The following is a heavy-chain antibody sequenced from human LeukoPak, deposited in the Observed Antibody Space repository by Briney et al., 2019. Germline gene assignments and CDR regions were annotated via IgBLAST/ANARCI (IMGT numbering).Heavy chain of an antibody. J-gene: IGHJ4*02. CDR3: VREGSYVFDY. CDR2: IKQDGSQR. CDR1: GFTFGRHW. D-gene: IGHD3-16*01. Sequence: GGSLRLSCAASGFTFGRHWMSWVRQAPGKGPEWVANIKQDGSQRYYVDSVEGRFTISRDNAKNTLYLQMNSLRAEDTAVYYCVREGSYVFDYWGQGTLVTVSS. V-gene: IGHV3-7*01.